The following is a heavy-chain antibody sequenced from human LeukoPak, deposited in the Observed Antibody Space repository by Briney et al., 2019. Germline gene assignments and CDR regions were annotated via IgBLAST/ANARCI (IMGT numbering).Heavy chain of an antibody. V-gene: IGHV3-23*01. Sequence: GGSLRLSCAASGFTFSGYAMSWVRQAPGKGLEWVSVISGSGGSTYYADSVKGRFTISRDNSKNTLYLQMNSLRAEDTAVYYCAKDKGYDFWSGYYLNWFDPWGQGTLVTVSS. J-gene: IGHJ5*02. CDR3: AKDKGYDFWSGYYLNWFDP. CDR2: ISGSGGST. D-gene: IGHD3-3*01. CDR1: GFTFSGYA.